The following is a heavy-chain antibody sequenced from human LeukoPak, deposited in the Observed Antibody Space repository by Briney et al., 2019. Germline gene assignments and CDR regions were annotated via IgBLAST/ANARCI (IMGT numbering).Heavy chain of an antibody. CDR1: GFTFSSYG. CDR2: IRYDGSNK. V-gene: IGHV3-30*02. CDR3: AKTATEWELRNAYDY. Sequence: GGSLRLSCAASGFTFSSYGMHWVRQAPGKGLEWVAFIRYDGSNKYYADSVKGRFTISRDNSKNTLYLQMNSLRAEDTAVYYCAKTATEWELRNAYDYWGQGTLVTVSS. J-gene: IGHJ4*02. D-gene: IGHD1-26*01.